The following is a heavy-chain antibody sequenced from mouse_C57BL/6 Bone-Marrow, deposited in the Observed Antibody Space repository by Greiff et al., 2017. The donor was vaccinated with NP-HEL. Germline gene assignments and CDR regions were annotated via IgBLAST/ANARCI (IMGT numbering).Heavy chain of an antibody. CDR2: ISNLAYSI. D-gene: IGHD1-1*02. CDR3: ARHEYYGYFDY. V-gene: IGHV5-15*01. Sequence: EVQLVESGGGLVQPGGSLKLSCAASGFTFSDYGMAWVRQAPRKGPEWVAFISNLAYSIYYADTVTGRFTISRENAKNTLYLEMSSLRSEDTAMYYCARHEYYGYFDYWGQGTTLTVSS. CDR1: GFTFSDYG. J-gene: IGHJ2*01.